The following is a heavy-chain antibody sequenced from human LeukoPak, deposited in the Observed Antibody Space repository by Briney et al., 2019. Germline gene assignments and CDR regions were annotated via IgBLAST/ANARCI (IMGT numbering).Heavy chain of an antibody. Sequence: GGSLRLSCAASGFTFSSYEMNWVRQAPGKGLEWVSYISSSGSTIYYADSVKGRFTISRDKSKNTLYLQMNSLRAEDTAVYYCAKDPNYYDSSGYYYYYYYYMDVWGKGTTVTISS. CDR3: AKDPNYYDSSGYYYYYYYYMDV. J-gene: IGHJ6*03. D-gene: IGHD3-22*01. V-gene: IGHV3-48*03. CDR2: ISSSGSTI. CDR1: GFTFSSYE.